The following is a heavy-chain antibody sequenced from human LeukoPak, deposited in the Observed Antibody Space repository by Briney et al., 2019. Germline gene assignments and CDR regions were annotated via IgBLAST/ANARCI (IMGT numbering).Heavy chain of an antibody. CDR1: GYTFTSYD. CDR2: MNPNSGNT. D-gene: IGHD3-3*01. V-gene: IGHV1-8*03. Sequence: GASVKVSCKASGYTFTSYDINWVRQATGQGLEWMGWMNPNSGNTGYAQKFQGRVTITRNTSISTAYMELSSLRSEDTAVYYCARGRISDPTIFGVVIIPPNWFDPWGQGTLVTVSS. J-gene: IGHJ5*02. CDR3: ARGRISDPTIFGVVIIPPNWFDP.